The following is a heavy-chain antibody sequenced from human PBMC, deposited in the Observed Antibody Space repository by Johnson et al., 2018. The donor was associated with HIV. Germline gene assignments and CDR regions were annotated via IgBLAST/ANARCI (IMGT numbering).Heavy chain of an antibody. CDR1: GITFSSYG. CDR3: ARDRYPRRYFDWLFDAFDI. CDR2: IWYDGSNK. Sequence: QVQLVESGGGVVQPGRSLRLSCEASGITFSSYGMNWVRQAPGKGLEWVAVIWYDGSNKYYADSVKGRFTISRDNSKNTLYLQMNSLRAEETAVYYCARDRYPRRYFDWLFDAFDIWGQGTMVTVSS. J-gene: IGHJ3*02. V-gene: IGHV3-30*19. D-gene: IGHD3-9*01.